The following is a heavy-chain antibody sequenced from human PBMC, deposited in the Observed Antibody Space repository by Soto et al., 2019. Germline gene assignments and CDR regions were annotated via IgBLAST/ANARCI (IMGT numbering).Heavy chain of an antibody. D-gene: IGHD5-12*01. Sequence: GGSLRLSCAASGFTFSSYEMNWVRQAPGKGLEWVSYISSSGSTIYYADSVKGRFTISRDNAENSRYLQMNSLRAEDAAVYCCARDQRGSGYDYYYYGMDVWGQGTTVTGSS. CDR2: ISSSGSTI. V-gene: IGHV3-48*03. CDR3: ARDQRGSGYDYYYYGMDV. CDR1: GFTFSSYE. J-gene: IGHJ6*02.